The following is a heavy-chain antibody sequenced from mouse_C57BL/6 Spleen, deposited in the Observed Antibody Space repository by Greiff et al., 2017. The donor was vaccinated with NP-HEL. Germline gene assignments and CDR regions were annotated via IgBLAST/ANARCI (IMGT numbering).Heavy chain of an antibody. J-gene: IGHJ1*03. CDR2: IHPSDSDT. CDR3: AVDYGSSYGYWYFDV. V-gene: IGHV1-74*01. Sequence: VQLQQSGAELVKPGASVKVSCKASGYTFTSYWMHWVKQRPGQGLEWIGRIHPSDSDTNYNQQFKGKATLTVDKSSSTAYMQLSSLTAEDSAVYYCAVDYGSSYGYWYFDVWGTGTTVTVSS. CDR1: GYTFTSYW. D-gene: IGHD1-1*01.